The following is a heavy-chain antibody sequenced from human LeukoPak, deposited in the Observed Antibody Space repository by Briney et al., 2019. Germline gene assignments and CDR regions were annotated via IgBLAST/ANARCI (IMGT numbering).Heavy chain of an antibody. CDR2: ISAYNGNT. J-gene: IGHJ6*04. CDR3: ALGLGVVTVFRMDV. CDR1: GYTFTSYG. Sequence: GASVKVSCKASGYTFTSYGISWVRQAPGQGLEWMGWISAYNGNTNYAQKLQGRVTITADESTSTAYMELSSLRSEDTAVYYCALGLGVVTVFRMDVWGKGTTVTVSS. V-gene: IGHV1-18*01. D-gene: IGHD3-3*01.